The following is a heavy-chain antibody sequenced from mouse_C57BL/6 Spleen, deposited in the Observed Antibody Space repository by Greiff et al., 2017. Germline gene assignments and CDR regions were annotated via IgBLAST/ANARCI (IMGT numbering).Heavy chain of an antibody. Sequence: VQLQQPGAELVKPGASVKMSCKASGYTFTSYWITWVKQRPGQGLEWIGDIYPGSGSTNYNEKFKSKATLTVDTSSSTAYMQLSSLTSEDSAVYYCARKKDLLGCAMDYWGQGTSVTVSS. V-gene: IGHV1-55*01. CDR1: GYTFTSYW. CDR2: IYPGSGST. CDR3: ARKKDLLGCAMDY. D-gene: IGHD2-13*01. J-gene: IGHJ4*01.